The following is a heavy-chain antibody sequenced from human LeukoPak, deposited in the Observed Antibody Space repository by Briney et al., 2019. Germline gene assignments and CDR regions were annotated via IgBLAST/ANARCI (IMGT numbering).Heavy chain of an antibody. V-gene: IGHV4-59*08. J-gene: IGHJ4*02. CDR3: ARFDILTGYDY. CDR1: GGSTSSYY. CDR2: IYSTGST. Sequence: SETLSLTCTVSGGSTSSYYWSWIRQPPGKGLEWIGYIYSTGSTTYNPSLKSRATISVDTSKNQFSLKLSSVTAADTAVYYCARFDILTGYDYWGQGTLVTVSS. D-gene: IGHD3-9*01.